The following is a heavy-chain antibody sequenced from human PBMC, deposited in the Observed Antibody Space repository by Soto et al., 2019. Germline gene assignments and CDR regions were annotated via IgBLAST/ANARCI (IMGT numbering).Heavy chain of an antibody. CDR1: GGTFSSHT. V-gene: IGHV1-69*08. CDR2: IIPALGTA. J-gene: IGHJ2*01. D-gene: IGHD4-17*01. CDR3: ARPDFGDYWYFDL. Sequence: QAQXVXSGAEVKKPGSSVKVSCKASGGTFSSHTFSWVRQAPGQGLEWMGRIIPALGTATYAQKFQGRVTITADESATTVYMELNSLRSEDTAVYYCARPDFGDYWYFDLWGRGTLVTVSS.